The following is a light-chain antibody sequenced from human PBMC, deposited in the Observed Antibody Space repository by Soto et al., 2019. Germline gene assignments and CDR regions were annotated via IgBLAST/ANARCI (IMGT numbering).Light chain of an antibody. CDR2: GAS. Sequence: EIVMTQSPGTLSVSPGERATLSCRASQSVSSHLAWYQQKPGQAPRLLIYGASNRATGIPDRFSGSGSGTDFTLTISRLEPEDFAVYYCQQYGSSGTFGQGTKVEIK. CDR3: QQYGSSGT. CDR1: QSVSSH. J-gene: IGKJ1*01. V-gene: IGKV3-20*01.